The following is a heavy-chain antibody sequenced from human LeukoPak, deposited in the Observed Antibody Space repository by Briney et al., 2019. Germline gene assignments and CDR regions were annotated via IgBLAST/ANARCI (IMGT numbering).Heavy chain of an antibody. V-gene: IGHV1-69*05. CDR3: ARNPADYYDSSPFDY. CDR1: GGTFSSYA. Sequence: SVKVSCKASGGTFSSYAISWVRQAPGQGLEWMGRIIPIFGTANYAQKFQGRVTITTDESTSTAYMELSSLRSEDTAVYYCARNPADYYDSSPFDYWGQGTLVTVSS. CDR2: IIPIFGTA. D-gene: IGHD3-22*01. J-gene: IGHJ4*02.